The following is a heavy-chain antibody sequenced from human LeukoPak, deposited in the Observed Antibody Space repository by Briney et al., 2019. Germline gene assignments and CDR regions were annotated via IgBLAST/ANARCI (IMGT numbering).Heavy chain of an antibody. CDR2: IYYTGT. CDR3: ARDVVAAAGTWDY. CDR1: GGSVTDYY. J-gene: IGHJ4*02. V-gene: IGHV4-59*02. D-gene: IGHD6-13*01. Sequence: SETLSLTCTVSGGSVTDYYWSWIRQSPGKGLEWIGYIYYTGTSYNPSLKSRVTMSVDTSKNQFSLKLSSVTAADTAVYYCARDVVAAAGTWDYWGQGTLVTVSS.